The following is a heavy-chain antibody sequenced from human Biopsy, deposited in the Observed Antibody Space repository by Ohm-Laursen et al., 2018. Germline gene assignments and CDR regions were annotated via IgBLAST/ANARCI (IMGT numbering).Heavy chain of an antibody. Sequence: SDTLSLTCAVSGYSISTGYYWTWIRQPPGKGPEWIGDISDSGSTNYKPSLKSRVIISVDTSKNKFSLNLSSVTAADTAVYYCARRGSGGRSFDHWGQGTLVTVSS. CDR1: GYSISTGYY. J-gene: IGHJ4*02. V-gene: IGHV4-38-2*01. D-gene: IGHD2-15*01. CDR3: ARRGSGGRSFDH. CDR2: ISDSGST.